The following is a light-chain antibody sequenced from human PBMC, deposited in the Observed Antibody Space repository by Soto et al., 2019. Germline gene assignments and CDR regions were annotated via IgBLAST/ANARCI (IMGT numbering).Light chain of an antibody. Sequence: DIQMTQSPSTLSASVGDRVTITCRASQSISSWLAWYQQKPGKAPKLLIYDASSLESGVPSRFSGRGYGTEFTLTISSLQPDDFATYYCQQYNSYPYTFGQGTKLEIK. J-gene: IGKJ2*01. CDR3: QQYNSYPYT. CDR2: DAS. V-gene: IGKV1-5*01. CDR1: QSISSW.